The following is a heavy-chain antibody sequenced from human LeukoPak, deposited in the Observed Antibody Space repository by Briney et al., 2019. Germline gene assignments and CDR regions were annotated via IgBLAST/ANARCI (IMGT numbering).Heavy chain of an antibody. CDR2: IYYSGST. CDR1: GGSISSSSYY. Sequence: SETLSLTCTVSGGSISSSSYYWSWIRQHPGKGLEWIGYIYYSGSTQYNPSLKSRITISVDTSKNQFSLKLSFVTAADTAIYYCARDGGYGSGTYQFDYWGQGTLVTVSS. J-gene: IGHJ4*02. CDR3: ARDGGYGSGTYQFDY. D-gene: IGHD3-10*01. V-gene: IGHV4-31*03.